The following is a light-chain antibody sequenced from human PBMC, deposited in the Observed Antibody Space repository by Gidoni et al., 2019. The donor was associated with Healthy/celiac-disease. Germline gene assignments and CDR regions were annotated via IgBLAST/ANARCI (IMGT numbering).Light chain of an antibody. CDR2: GAS. CDR3: QQYGSSPWT. CDR1: QSVSSSD. V-gene: IGKV3-20*01. J-gene: IGKJ1*01. Sequence: EIVLTQSPGPLSLSPGERATLSCRASQSVSSSDLAWYQQKPGQAPRLLIYGASSRATGIPDRFSGSGSGTDFTLTISRLEPEDFAVYYCQQYGSSPWTFGQXTKVEIK.